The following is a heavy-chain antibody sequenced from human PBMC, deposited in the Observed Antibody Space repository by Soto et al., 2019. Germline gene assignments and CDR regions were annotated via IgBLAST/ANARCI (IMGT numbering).Heavy chain of an antibody. CDR3: ARGGYDFGYEDY. CDR2: ITRNSNII. CDR1: GFSFSSYS. J-gene: IGHJ4*02. D-gene: IGHD5-12*01. V-gene: IGHV3-21*01. Sequence: PGGSLRLSCAASGFSFSSYSMNWVRQAPGKGLEWISSITRNSNIINYADSVKGRFTISRDNAKNSLYLQMNSLRAEDTAVYYCARGGYDFGYEDYWGQGTLVTVSS.